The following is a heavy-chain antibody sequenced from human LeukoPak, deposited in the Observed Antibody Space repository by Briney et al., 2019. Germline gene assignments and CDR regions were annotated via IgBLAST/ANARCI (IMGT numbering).Heavy chain of an antibody. CDR3: TRGALGPLY. J-gene: IGHJ4*02. D-gene: IGHD1-26*01. V-gene: IGHV3-20*04. CDR1: GFTFDDYG. Sequence: PGGSLRLSCATSGFTFDDYGMSWVRQVPGKGLEWVAGINWKGNDTGYADFVKGRFTISRDNAKHFLYLQMYSLRAEDTAFYYCTRGALGPLYWGQGTLVIVSS. CDR2: INWKGNDT.